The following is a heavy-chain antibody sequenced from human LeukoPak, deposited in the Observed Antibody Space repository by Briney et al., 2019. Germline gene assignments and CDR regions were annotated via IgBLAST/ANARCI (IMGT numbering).Heavy chain of an antibody. CDR2: IKSKTDGGTA. V-gene: IGHV3-15*01. CDR3: TPEWIQPFDF. D-gene: IGHD5-18*01. CDR1: GFFFTIVW. Sequence: GGSLRLSCVSRGFFFTIVWICCGRQVPGKGLEWVGRIKSKTDGGTAEYTAPVRSRFTISRDDAKNTLYLQMNSLKTENTAPYYCTPEWIQPFDFWGQGTLVTVSS. J-gene: IGHJ4*02.